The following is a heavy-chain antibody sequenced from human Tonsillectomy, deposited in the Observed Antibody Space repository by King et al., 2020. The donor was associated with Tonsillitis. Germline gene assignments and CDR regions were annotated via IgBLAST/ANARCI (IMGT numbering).Heavy chain of an antibody. D-gene: IGHD2-2*01. CDR1: GFTYRNYD. Sequence: VQLVESGGGVVQPGRSLKLSCAASGFTYRNYDMHWVPQPPGKGREWVHVISYDGTNKHYADSVKGRFTNSRDNSKNTLYLQKNSLRAEDTAVYYCAKEDWGSSASCFDYWGQGTLVTVSS. CDR3: AKEDWGSSASCFDY. J-gene: IGHJ4*02. CDR2: ISYDGTNK. V-gene: IGHV3-30*18.